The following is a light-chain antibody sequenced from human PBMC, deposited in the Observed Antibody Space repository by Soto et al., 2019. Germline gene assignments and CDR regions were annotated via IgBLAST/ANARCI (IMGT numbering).Light chain of an antibody. Sequence: EIVLTQSPGTLSLSPGERATLSCRASQSVSSSYLAWYQQKPGQAPRLLIYGASSRATGIPDRFSASGSGTDFTLTISRLEPADFAVYYCQQYGSSPLLTFGGGTKVDI. J-gene: IGKJ4*01. CDR2: GAS. CDR1: QSVSSSY. CDR3: QQYGSSPLLT. V-gene: IGKV3-20*01.